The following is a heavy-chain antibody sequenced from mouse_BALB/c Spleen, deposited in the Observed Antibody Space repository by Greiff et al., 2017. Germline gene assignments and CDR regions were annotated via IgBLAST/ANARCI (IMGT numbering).Heavy chain of an antibody. J-gene: IGHJ2*01. V-gene: IGHV1-80*01. D-gene: IGHD2-10*02. Sequence: VQRVESGAELVRPGSSVKISCKASGYAFSSYWMNWVKQRPGQGLEWIGQIYPGDGDTNYNGKFKGQATLTADKSSSTAYMKLSSLTSEDSAVYFCSRGRYDKYYFDYGGQGTTLTVSS. CDR2: IYPGDGDT. CDR3: SRGRYDKYYFDY. CDR1: GYAFSSYW.